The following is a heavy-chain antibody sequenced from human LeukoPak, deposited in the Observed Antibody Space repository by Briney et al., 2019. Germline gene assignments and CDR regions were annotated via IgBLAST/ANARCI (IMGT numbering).Heavy chain of an antibody. CDR2: INPNSGGT. Sequence: ASVTVSCKASGYTFTGYYMHWVRQAPGQGLEWMGWINPNSGGTKYAQKFQGRVTMTRDTSISTAYMELSRLRSDDTAVYYCARGSITIFGVVIRTVFDPWGQGTLVTVSS. J-gene: IGHJ5*02. D-gene: IGHD3-3*01. V-gene: IGHV1-2*02. CDR1: GYTFTGYY. CDR3: ARGSITIFGVVIRTVFDP.